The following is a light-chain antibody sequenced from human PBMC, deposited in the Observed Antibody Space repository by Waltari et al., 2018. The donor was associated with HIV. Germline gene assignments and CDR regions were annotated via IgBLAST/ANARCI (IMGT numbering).Light chain of an antibody. CDR3: SSYTSSYTVI. Sequence: QSALTQPASVSGSPGQSITISCSGSRSDVGGYNYVSWYQQHPGKAPILMIYDVSDRPSGVSNRFSGSKSDNTASLTISGLQTEDEADYYCSSYTSSYTVIFGGGTKLTVL. CDR1: RSDVGGYNY. J-gene: IGLJ2*01. CDR2: DVS. V-gene: IGLV2-14*01.